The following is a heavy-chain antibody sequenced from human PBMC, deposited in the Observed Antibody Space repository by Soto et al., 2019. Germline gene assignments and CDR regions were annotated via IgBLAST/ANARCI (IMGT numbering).Heavy chain of an antibody. J-gene: IGHJ5*02. Sequence: SETLSLTCAVSGCSISSSNWWSWVRQPPGKGLDWIGEIYHSGSTNYNPSLKSRVTISVDKSKNQFSLKLSSVTAADTAVYYCARATLYGSGSYYVIPKTLNWFDPWGQGTLVTVSS. CDR2: IYHSGST. CDR3: ARATLYGSGSYYVIPKTLNWFDP. CDR1: GCSISSSNW. D-gene: IGHD3-10*01. V-gene: IGHV4-4*02.